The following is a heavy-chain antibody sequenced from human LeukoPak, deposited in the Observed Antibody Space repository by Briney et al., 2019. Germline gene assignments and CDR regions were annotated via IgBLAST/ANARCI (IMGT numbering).Heavy chain of an antibody. CDR3: ARAVPATAYFDY. J-gene: IGHJ4*02. CDR2: IYHSGST. Sequence: SETLSLTCTVSGGSISSSSYYWGWIRQPPGKGLEWIGSIYHSGSTYYNPSLKSRVTISVDTSKNQFSLKLSSVTAADTAVYYCARAVPATAYFDYWGQGTLATVSS. V-gene: IGHV4-39*07. CDR1: GGSISSSSYY. D-gene: IGHD2-2*01.